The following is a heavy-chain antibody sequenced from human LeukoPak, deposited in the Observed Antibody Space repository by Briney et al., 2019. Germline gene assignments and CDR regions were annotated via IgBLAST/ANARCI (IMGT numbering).Heavy chain of an antibody. V-gene: IGHV4-59*01. CDR2: IYYSGST. CDR1: GGSISSYY. Sequence: SQTLSLTCTVSGGSISSYYWSWIRQPPGKGLEWIGYIYYSGSTNYNPSLKSRVTISVDTSKNQFSLKLSSVTAADTAVYYCARVRDGYNYYFDYWGQGTLVTVSS. J-gene: IGHJ4*02. D-gene: IGHD5-24*01. CDR3: ARVRDGYNYYFDY.